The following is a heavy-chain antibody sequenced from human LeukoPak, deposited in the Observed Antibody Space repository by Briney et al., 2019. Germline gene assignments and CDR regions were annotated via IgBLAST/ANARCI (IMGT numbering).Heavy chain of an antibody. CDR1: GGSVSNGNW. D-gene: IGHD4-23*01. J-gene: IGHJ4*02. V-gene: IGHV4-4*02. CDR3: ARVPPTYGGDNEPY. Sequence: SETLSLTCAVTGGSVSNGNWWTWVRQPPGKGLEWIGEILHSGSTHYSPSLKSRVTISVDKSKNQFSLKLSSVTAADTAVYYCARVPPTYGGDNEPYWGQGTLVTVSS. CDR2: ILHSGST.